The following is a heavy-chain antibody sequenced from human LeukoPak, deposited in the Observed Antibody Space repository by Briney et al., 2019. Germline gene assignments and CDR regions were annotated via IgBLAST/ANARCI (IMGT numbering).Heavy chain of an antibody. CDR3: AKGPYCSSTSCFYYFDY. CDR2: ISGSGGST. D-gene: IGHD2-2*01. CDR1: GFTFSSYA. V-gene: IGHV3-23*01. Sequence: GGSLRLSCAASGFTFSSYAMSWVRQAPGKGLEWVSAISGSGGSTYYADSVKGRFTISRDNSKNTLYLQMNSLRAEDTAVYYCAKGPYCSSTSCFYYFDYWGQGTLVTVSS. J-gene: IGHJ4*02.